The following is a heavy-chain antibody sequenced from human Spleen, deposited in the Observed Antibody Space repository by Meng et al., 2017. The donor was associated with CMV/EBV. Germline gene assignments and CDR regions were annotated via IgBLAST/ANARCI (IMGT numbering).Heavy chain of an antibody. CDR1: SFSGYY. J-gene: IGHJ4*02. V-gene: IGHV4-34*01. CDR2: INHSGST. Sequence: SFSGYYWSWIRQPPGKGLEWIGEINHSGSTNYNPSLKSRVTISVDTSKNQFSPKLSSVTAADTAVYYCARDSPAPLRDFDWSEYYFDYWGQGTLVTVSS. D-gene: IGHD3-9*01. CDR3: ARDSPAPLRDFDWSEYYFDY.